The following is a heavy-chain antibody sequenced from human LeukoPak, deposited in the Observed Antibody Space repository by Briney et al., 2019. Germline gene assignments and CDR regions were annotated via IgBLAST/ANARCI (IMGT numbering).Heavy chain of an antibody. Sequence: GGSLSLSCAASGFGFSNYWMSWVRQAPGKGLEWVANVNEDGSEKNYVDSVKGRFTISRDNAQDSLYLQMNSLRAEDTAVYYCARDRGYSNFDYWGQGTLLTVSS. CDR1: GFGFSNYW. D-gene: IGHD4-11*01. CDR3: ARDRGYSNFDY. J-gene: IGHJ4*02. CDR2: VNEDGSEK. V-gene: IGHV3-7*01.